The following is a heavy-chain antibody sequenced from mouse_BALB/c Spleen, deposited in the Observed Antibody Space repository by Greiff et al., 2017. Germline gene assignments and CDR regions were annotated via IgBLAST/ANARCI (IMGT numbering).Heavy chain of an antibody. D-gene: IGHD2-1*01. Sequence: EVKLVESGAELVKPGASVKLSCTASGFNIKDTYMHWVKQRPEQGLEWIGRIDPANGNTKYDPKFQGKATITADTSSNTAYLQLSSLTSEDTAVYYCAIDGNYVGAMDYWGQGTSVTVSS. CDR1: GFNIKDTY. V-gene: IGHV14-3*02. CDR3: AIDGNYVGAMDY. J-gene: IGHJ4*01. CDR2: IDPANGNT.